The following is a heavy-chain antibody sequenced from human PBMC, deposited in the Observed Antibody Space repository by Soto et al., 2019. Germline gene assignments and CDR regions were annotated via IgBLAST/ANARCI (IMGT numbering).Heavy chain of an antibody. D-gene: IGHD6-19*01. CDR3: ARDQAPYSNGWYY. J-gene: IGHJ4*02. V-gene: IGHV1-18*01. Sequence: QIYLLQSGAEVKKPGASVKVSCKASGYTFTSYGIIWVRQAPGQGLEWMGWINTKNGNTHYAQKLQGRVTITTDTTTTTAYLELRSLRTDDTAVYFCARDQAPYSNGWYYWGQGTLVNVSS. CDR1: GYTFTSYG. CDR2: INTKNGNT.